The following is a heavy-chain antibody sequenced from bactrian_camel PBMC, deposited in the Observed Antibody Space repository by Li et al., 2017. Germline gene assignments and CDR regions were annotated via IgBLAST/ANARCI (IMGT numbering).Heavy chain of an antibody. V-gene: IGHV3S53*01. D-gene: IGHD6*01. J-gene: IGHJ6*01. CDR1: GATNSSYC. CDR2: IDSDGMT. CDR3: AAGRRGSWYRNPGAFSY. Sequence: HVQLVESGGGSVQAGGSLRLSCAASGATNSSYCMAWFRQAPGKQREFVSAIDSDGMTSYAASVKGRFTISQDNAKNTVYLQMNRLKPEDTAMYYCAAGRRGSWYRNPGAFSYWGQGTQVTVS.